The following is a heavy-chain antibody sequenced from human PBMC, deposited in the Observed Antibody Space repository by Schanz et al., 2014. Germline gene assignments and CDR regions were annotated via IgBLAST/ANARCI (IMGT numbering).Heavy chain of an antibody. CDR2: IGGSDGNT. J-gene: IGHJ4*02. CDR1: GYMYTSHF. Sequence: QLQLVQSGAEVKKPGASVTVSCKASGYMYTSHFLHWVRQAPGQGLEWMGWIGGSDGNTNFAQKFQGRVTMTTDTSTSTVYMELRSLTSDDSAVYYCARDRDQWDGNYLDYWGQGTLVTVSS. CDR3: ARDRDQWDGNYLDY. V-gene: IGHV1-18*04. D-gene: IGHD1-26*01.